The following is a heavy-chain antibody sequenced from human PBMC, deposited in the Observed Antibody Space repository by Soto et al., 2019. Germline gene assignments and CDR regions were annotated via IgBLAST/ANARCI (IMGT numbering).Heavy chain of an antibody. V-gene: IGHV1-2*04. CDR1: GYTFTGYY. CDR3: AREGDGYYGSGSYYISNYYYYGMDV. CDR2: INPNSGGT. J-gene: IGHJ6*02. D-gene: IGHD3-10*01. Sequence: VKVSYKASGYTFTGYYMHWVRQAPGQGLEWMGWINPNSGGTNYAQKFQGWVTMTRDTSISTAYMELSRLRSDDTAVYYCAREGDGYYGSGSYYISNYYYYGMDVWGQGTTVTVSS.